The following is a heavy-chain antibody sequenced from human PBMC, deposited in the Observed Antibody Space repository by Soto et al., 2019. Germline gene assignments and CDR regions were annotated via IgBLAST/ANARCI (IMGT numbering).Heavy chain of an antibody. CDR3: ARGLLNLYGMDV. D-gene: IGHD2-15*01. CDR2: IKYTGSTT. J-gene: IGHJ6*02. V-gene: IGHV3-74*01. CDR1: GFTFSSYA. Sequence: GGSLRLSCAASGFTFSSYAMSWVRQTPGKGLVWVSRIKYTGSTTDYADSVKGRFTISRDNAKNTLYLQMSNLRAEDTAVYYCARGLLNLYGMDVWGQGTTVTVSS.